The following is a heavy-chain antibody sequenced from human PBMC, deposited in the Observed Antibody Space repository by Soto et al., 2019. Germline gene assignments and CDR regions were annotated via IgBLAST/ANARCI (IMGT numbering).Heavy chain of an antibody. CDR2: IYYSGST. Sequence: SETLSLTCTVSGGSISSSSYYWGWIRQPPGKGLEWIGSIYYSGSTYYNPSLKSRVTISVDTSKNQFSLKLSSVTAADTAVYDCARHSGKYYDSSGYYLFDYWGQGTLVTVSS. D-gene: IGHD3-22*01. CDR3: ARHSGKYYDSSGYYLFDY. J-gene: IGHJ4*02. V-gene: IGHV4-39*01. CDR1: GGSISSSSYY.